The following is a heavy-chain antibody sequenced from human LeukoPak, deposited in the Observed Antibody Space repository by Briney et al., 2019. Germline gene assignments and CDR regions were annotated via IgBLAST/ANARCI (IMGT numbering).Heavy chain of an antibody. J-gene: IGHJ4*02. Sequence: ASVTVSCKASGYTFTSYDINWVRQATGQGLEWMGWMNPNSGNTGYAQKFQGRVTMTRNTSISTAYMELSSLRSEDTAVYYCARGPSSSGAYYFDYWGQGTLVTVSS. V-gene: IGHV1-8*01. CDR2: MNPNSGNT. CDR1: GYTFTSYD. D-gene: IGHD6-13*01. CDR3: ARGPSSSGAYYFDY.